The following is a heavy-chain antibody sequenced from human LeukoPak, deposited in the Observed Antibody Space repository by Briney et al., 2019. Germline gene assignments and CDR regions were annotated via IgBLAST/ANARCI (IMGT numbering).Heavy chain of an antibody. J-gene: IGHJ4*02. CDR3: ARSRYSSSWFDY. Sequence: PGGSLRLSCAASGFIVNSNYMSWVRQAPGKGLEWVSVIYGGGSTYYADSVKGRFTISRDNSKNTLYLQMNSLRAEDTAVYYCARSRYSSSWFDYWGQGTLVTVSS. V-gene: IGHV3-53*01. D-gene: IGHD6-13*01. CDR1: GFIVNSNY. CDR2: IYGGGST.